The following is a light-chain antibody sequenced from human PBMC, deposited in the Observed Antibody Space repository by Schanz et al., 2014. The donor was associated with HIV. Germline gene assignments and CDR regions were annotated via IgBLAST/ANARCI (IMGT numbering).Light chain of an antibody. V-gene: IGLV2-11*01. Sequence: QSALTQPPSASGSPGQSVTISCTGTTSDIGNHDFVSWYQQHPGKAPKLMIFDVTERPSGVPDRLSGSKSGNTASLTISGLQAEDEAVYYCCSYAGSYTWVFGGGTKLTVL. CDR3: CSYAGSYTWV. CDR2: DVT. J-gene: IGLJ3*02. CDR1: TSDIGNHDF.